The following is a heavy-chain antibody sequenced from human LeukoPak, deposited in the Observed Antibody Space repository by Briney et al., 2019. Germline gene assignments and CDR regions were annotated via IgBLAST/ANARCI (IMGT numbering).Heavy chain of an antibody. CDR3: ARSSSAYYFDY. Sequence: GGSLRLSCAASGFTFSSYSMNWVRQAPGKGLEWVSSISSSSSYIYYADSVKGRFTISRDNAKNSLYLQMSSLRAEDSAVYYCARSSSAYYFDYWGQGTLVTVSS. D-gene: IGHD6-6*01. CDR2: ISSSSSYI. J-gene: IGHJ4*02. CDR1: GFTFSSYS. V-gene: IGHV3-21*01.